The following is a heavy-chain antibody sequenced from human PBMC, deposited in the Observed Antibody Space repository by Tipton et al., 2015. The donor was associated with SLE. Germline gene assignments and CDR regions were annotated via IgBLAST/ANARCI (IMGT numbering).Heavy chain of an antibody. V-gene: IGHV4-39*02. CDR2: IHYSETIHYSGST. J-gene: IGHJ4*02. Sequence: LRLSCSVSGASISTTSYLWGWIRQPPGKGLEWIGTIHYSETIHYSGSTYLNPSLKSRVTISADRSKNLFSLRLTSVTAADTAIYYCARRGNLLGTWGQGTLVTVSS. CDR3: ARRGNLLGT. CDR1: GASISTTSYL. D-gene: IGHD1-7*01.